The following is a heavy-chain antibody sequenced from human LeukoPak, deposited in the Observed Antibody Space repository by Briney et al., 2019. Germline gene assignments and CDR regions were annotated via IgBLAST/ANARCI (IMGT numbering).Heavy chain of an antibody. CDR1: GVTVSSNY. D-gene: IGHD3-10*01. Sequence: GGSLRLSCAASGVTVSSNYMSWVRQAPGKGLEWGSVIYSGGSTYYADSVKGRFTISRDNSKNTLYLQMTSLRAEDTAVYYCARGVGLTDYWGQGTLVTVSS. CDR2: IYSGGST. V-gene: IGHV3-53*01. CDR3: ARGVGLTDY. J-gene: IGHJ4*02.